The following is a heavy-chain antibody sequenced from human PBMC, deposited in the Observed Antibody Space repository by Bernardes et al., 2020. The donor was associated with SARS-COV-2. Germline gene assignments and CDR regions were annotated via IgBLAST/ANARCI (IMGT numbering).Heavy chain of an antibody. CDR1: GYTFTGYY. Sequence: ASVKVSCKASGYTFTGYYMHWVRQAPGQGLEWMGWINPNRGGTNYAQKFQGWVTMTRDTSISTAYMELSRLRSDDTAVYYWARSPTDYCIGGSCYRDAFDIWGQGTMVTVSS. V-gene: IGHV1-2*04. D-gene: IGHD2-15*01. CDR2: INPNRGGT. J-gene: IGHJ3*02. CDR3: ARSPTDYCIGGSCYRDAFDI.